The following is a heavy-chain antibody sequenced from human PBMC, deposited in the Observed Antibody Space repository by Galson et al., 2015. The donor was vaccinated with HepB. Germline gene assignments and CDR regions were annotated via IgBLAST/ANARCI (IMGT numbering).Heavy chain of an antibody. D-gene: IGHD6-19*01. J-gene: IGHJ3*02. CDR1: GFTFSTYW. V-gene: IGHV3-74*03. CDR3: ARLAVDDAFDI. Sequence: SLRLSCAASGFTFSTYWMHWVRQAPGKGLVWVSRISGDGSSTTYADSVKGRFTISRDNAKNSLYLQMNSLRAEDTAVYYCARLAVDDAFDIWGQGTMVTVSS. CDR2: ISGDGSST.